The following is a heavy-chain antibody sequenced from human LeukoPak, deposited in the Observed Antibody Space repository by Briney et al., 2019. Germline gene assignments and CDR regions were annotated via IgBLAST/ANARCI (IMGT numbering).Heavy chain of an antibody. V-gene: IGHV1-69*13. CDR2: IIPIFGTA. CDR3: ARGALNYGDYVLPNWFDP. CDR1: GGAFSSYA. Sequence: SVKVSCKASGGAFSSYAISWVRQAPGQGLEWMGGIIPIFGTANYAQKFQGRVTITADESTSTAYMELSSLRSEDTAVYYCARGALNYGDYVLPNWFDPWGQGTLVTVSS. J-gene: IGHJ5*02. D-gene: IGHD4-17*01.